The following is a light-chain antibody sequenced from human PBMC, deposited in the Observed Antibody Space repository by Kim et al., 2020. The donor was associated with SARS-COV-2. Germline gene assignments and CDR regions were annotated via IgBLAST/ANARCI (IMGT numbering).Light chain of an antibody. J-gene: IGLJ3*02. Sequence: VTTSSTRSSGSIASNYVQWYHQRPGSAPTTVIYEDNQRPSGVPDRFSGSIDSSSNSASLTISGLKTEDEADYYCQSYDSSNHGSWVFGGGTQLTVL. V-gene: IGLV6-57*03. CDR3: QSYDSSNHGSWV. CDR2: EDN. CDR1: SGSIASNY.